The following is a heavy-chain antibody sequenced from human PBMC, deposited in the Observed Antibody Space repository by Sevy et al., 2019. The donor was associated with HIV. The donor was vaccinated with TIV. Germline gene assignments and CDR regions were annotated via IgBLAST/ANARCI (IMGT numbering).Heavy chain of an antibody. V-gene: IGHV3-23*01. CDR1: GFTFSSYA. CDR3: AKGGGSGSYYNVGDY. Sequence: GGSLRLSCAASGFTFSSYAMSWVRQAPGKGLEWVSAISGSGGSTYYADSVKGRFTISRDNSKNTLYLQMKSLRAEDMAVYYCAKGGGSGSYYNVGDYWGQVTLVTVSS. CDR2: ISGSGGST. J-gene: IGHJ4*02. D-gene: IGHD3-10*01.